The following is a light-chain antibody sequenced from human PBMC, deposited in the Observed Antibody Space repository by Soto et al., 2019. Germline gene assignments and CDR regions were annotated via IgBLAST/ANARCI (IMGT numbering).Light chain of an antibody. CDR3: QVWDSSHVV. CDR2: RDI. J-gene: IGLJ2*01. CDR1: NIGSKN. V-gene: IGLV3-9*01. Sequence: SYELTQPLSVSVALGQTARISCGGNNIGSKNVHWYQQRPGQAPVLVICRDIDRPSGIPERFSGSNSGNTATLTISRAQAGDEADYYCQVWDSSHVVFGGGTKLTVL.